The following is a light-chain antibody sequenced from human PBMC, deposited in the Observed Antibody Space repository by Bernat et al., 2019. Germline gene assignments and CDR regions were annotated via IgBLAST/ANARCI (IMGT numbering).Light chain of an antibody. J-gene: IGKJ2*01. CDR1: QAIRSN. V-gene: IGKV1-6*02. CDR3: LQDSNYPRT. CDR2: GAS. Sequence: AIQMTQSPSSLSASVGDRVTITCRASQAIRSNLAWYQQKPGKSPTILIYGASTLQNGVPSRFSGRGSGTDFTLTISSLQPEDFATYYCLQDSNYPRTFGGGTKLEIK.